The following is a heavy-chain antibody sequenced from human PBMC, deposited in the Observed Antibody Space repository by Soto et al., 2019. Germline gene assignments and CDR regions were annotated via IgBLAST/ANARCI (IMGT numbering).Heavy chain of an antibody. V-gene: IGHV3-23*01. CDR2: ISGSGGST. Sequence: GGSLRLSCAASGFTFSSYAMSWVRQAPGKGLEWVSAISGSGGSTYYADSVKGRFTISRDNSKNTLYLQMNSLRAEDTAVYYCAKALYSSSFLSPYYFDYWGQGTLVTVSS. D-gene: IGHD6-6*01. CDR1: GFTFSSYA. J-gene: IGHJ4*02. CDR3: AKALYSSSFLSPYYFDY.